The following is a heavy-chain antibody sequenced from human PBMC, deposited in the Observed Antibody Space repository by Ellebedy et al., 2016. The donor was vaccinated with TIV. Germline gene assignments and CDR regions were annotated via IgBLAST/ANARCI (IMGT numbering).Heavy chain of an antibody. CDR2: INAGNGNT. CDR1: GYTFTSYA. Sequence: ASVKVSCXASGYTFTSYAMHWVRQAPGQRLEWMGWINAGNGNTKYSQKFQGRVTITRDTSASTAYMELSSLRSEDTAVYYCARAMSVLHKYYDILTGPKYYYGMDVWGQGTTVTVSS. J-gene: IGHJ6*02. CDR3: ARAMSVLHKYYDILTGPKYYYGMDV. V-gene: IGHV1-3*01. D-gene: IGHD3-9*01.